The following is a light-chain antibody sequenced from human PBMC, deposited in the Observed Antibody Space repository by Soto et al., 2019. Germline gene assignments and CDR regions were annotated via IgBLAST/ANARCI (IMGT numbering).Light chain of an antibody. Sequence: EIVMTQSPATLSVSPGERATLSCRASQSVGSNLAWYQQIPGQAPRLLIYGASTRATGIPARFSGSGSGTEFTLTISSLQSEDFAVYYCQQYVNWPRTFGQGTKVEIK. CDR3: QQYVNWPRT. CDR1: QSVGSN. CDR2: GAS. J-gene: IGKJ1*01. V-gene: IGKV3-15*01.